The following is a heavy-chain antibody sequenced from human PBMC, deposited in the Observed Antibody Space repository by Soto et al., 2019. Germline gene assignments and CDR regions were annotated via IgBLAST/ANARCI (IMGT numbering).Heavy chain of an antibody. D-gene: IGHD3-3*01. Sequence: GGSLRLSCAASGFTFSSYAMSWVRQAPGKGLEWVSAISGSGGSTYYADSVKGRFTISRDNSKNTLYLQMNRLRAEDTAVYYCAKDGKAIFGVVIIRPAYGMDVWGQGTTVTVSS. CDR1: GFTFSSYA. J-gene: IGHJ6*02. CDR2: ISGSGGST. V-gene: IGHV3-23*01. CDR3: AKDGKAIFGVVIIRPAYGMDV.